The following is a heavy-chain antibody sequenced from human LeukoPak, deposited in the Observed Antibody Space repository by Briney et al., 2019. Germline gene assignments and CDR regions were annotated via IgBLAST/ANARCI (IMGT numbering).Heavy chain of an antibody. V-gene: IGHV3-53*01. D-gene: IGHD6-19*01. CDR3: AGGSGWFAPDFDY. Sequence: PGGSLRLSCAASGFTVSSNYMSWVRQAPGKGLEWVSVIYSGGSTYYADSVKGRFTISRDNSKNTLYLQMNSLRAEDTAVYYCAGGSGWFAPDFDYWGRGTLVTVSS. J-gene: IGHJ4*02. CDR2: IYSGGST. CDR1: GFTVSSNY.